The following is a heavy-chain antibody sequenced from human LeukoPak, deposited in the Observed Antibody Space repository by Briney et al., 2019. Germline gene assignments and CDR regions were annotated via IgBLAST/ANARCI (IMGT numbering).Heavy chain of an antibody. CDR3: ARMGGYSGYATH. CDR1: GGSISTYY. D-gene: IGHD5-12*01. J-gene: IGHJ4*02. V-gene: IGHV4-59*08. Sequence: SETLSLTCTVSGGSISTYYLSWIRQPPGTGLEWIGDIHYNGTTNYNPSPKNRVTISLDPSTNQVSLILSSVTAADTAVYYCARMGGYSGYATHWGQGTLVTVSS. CDR2: IHYNGTT.